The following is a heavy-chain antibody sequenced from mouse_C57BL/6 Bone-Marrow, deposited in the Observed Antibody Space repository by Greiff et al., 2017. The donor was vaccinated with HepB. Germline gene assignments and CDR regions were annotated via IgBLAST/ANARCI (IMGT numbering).Heavy chain of an antibody. V-gene: IGHV5-4*01. CDR2: ISDGGSYT. J-gene: IGHJ2*01. CDR3: ARDWVYYGSSDYFDY. Sequence: EVKLVESGGGLVKPGGSLKLSCAASGFTFSSYAMSWVRQTPEKRLEWVATISDGGSYTYYPDNVKGRFTISRDNAKNNLYLQMSHLKSEDTAMYYCARDWVYYGSSDYFDYWGQGTTLTVSS. CDR1: GFTFSSYA. D-gene: IGHD1-1*01.